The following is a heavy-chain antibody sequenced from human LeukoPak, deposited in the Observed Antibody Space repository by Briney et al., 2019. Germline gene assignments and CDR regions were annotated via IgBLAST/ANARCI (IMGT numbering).Heavy chain of an antibody. D-gene: IGHD5-12*01. V-gene: IGHV3-20*04. CDR1: GFTFDDYG. CDR2: INWNGGST. Sequence: GGSLRLSCAASGFTFDDYGMSWVRQAPGKGLEWVSGINWNGGSTGYADSVKGRFTISRDNAKNSLYLQMNSLRAEDTAFYYCARGRGYSGYDSLYYMDVWGKRTTVTVSS. J-gene: IGHJ6*03. CDR3: ARGRGYSGYDSLYYMDV.